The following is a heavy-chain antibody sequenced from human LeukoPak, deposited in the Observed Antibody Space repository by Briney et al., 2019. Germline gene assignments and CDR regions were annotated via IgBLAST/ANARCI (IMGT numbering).Heavy chain of an antibody. CDR2: IYYNGKT. Sequence: SETLSLTCTVSGGSVTYTNYYWGWIRQPPGKGLQWIGVIYYNGKTYYNPSLKSRVAISVDTSKNQFSLKLTSVTATDTAVYYCARHNPFFDSWGQGTLVTVSS. CDR1: GGSVTYTNYY. J-gene: IGHJ4*02. CDR3: ARHNPFFDS. D-gene: IGHD1-14*01. V-gene: IGHV4-39*01.